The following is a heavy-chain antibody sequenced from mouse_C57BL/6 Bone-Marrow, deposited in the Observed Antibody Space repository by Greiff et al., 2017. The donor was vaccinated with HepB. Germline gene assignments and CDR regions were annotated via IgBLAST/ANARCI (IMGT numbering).Heavy chain of an antibody. CDR2: ISSGGSYT. D-gene: IGHD2-1*01. CDR1: RFTFSTYG. V-gene: IGHV5-6*02. J-gene: IGHJ4*01. CDR3: ARMGGNYPYYYALDF. Sequence: DVKLVESGGDFVKPGGSLKLSCAASRFTFSTYGMSWVRQTPDTRLEWVSTISSGGSYTYYPDSVKGRFTISRDNAKNTLYLQMSSLRSEDTAMYYCARMGGNYPYYYALDFWGQGTSVTVSS.